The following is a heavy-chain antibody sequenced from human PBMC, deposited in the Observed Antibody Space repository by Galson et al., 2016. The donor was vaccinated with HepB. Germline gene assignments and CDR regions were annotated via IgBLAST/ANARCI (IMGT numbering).Heavy chain of an antibody. J-gene: IGHJ4*02. CDR3: ARGNGNLVVPAAGLFDL. CDR2: ISCYNGNT. Sequence: SVKVSCKASGYTFTSYGISWVRQAPGQGFEYMGWISCYNGNTDFAQKFQGRVTMTTETSTTTVYMELRSLRSDDMAVYYCARGNGNLVVPAAGLFDLWGQGTLVTVAS. CDR1: GYTFTSYG. D-gene: IGHD2-2*01. V-gene: IGHV1-18*03.